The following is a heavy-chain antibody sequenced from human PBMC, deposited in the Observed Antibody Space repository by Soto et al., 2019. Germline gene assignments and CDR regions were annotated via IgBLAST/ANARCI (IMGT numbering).Heavy chain of an antibody. CDR1: GGSISSGGYS. D-gene: IGHD3-10*01. CDR2: IYYSGST. CDR3: ARAPRGNYGYPSYFDY. J-gene: IGHJ4*02. V-gene: IGHV4-61*08. Sequence: PSETLSLTCAVSGGSISSGGYSWSWIRQPPGKGLEWIGYIYYSGSTNYNPSLKSRVTISIDTSKNQFSLKLSSVTAADTAVYYCARAPRGNYGYPSYFDYWGQGTLVTVSS.